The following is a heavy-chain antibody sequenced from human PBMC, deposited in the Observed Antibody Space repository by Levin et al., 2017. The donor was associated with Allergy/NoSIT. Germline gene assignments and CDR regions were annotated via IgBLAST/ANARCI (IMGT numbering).Heavy chain of an antibody. CDR1: GFSVSDNY. CDR3: LRDKDSGSSYQRMDV. J-gene: IGHJ6*02. Sequence: PSGGSLRLSCAASGFSVSDNYMSWVRQAPGKGLEWVSVIHSAGDTYYADSVKDRFTISRDNSKNTLYLQMNSLRAEDTAVYYCLRDKDSGSSYQRMDVWGQGTTVTVSS. CDR2: IHSAGDT. V-gene: IGHV3-66*01. D-gene: IGHD3-10*01.